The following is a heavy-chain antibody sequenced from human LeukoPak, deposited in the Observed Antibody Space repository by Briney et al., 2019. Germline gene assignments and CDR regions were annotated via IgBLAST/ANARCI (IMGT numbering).Heavy chain of an antibody. CDR1: GYTLTELS. J-gene: IGHJ5*02. D-gene: IGHD4-17*01. CDR3: ARDFGTTVTTWFDP. V-gene: IGHV1-24*01. Sequence: ASVKVSCKVSGYTLTELSMHWVRQAPGKGLEWMGGFDPEDGETIYAQKFQGRVTMTEDTSTDTAYMELSSLRSEDTAVYYCARDFGTTVTTWFDPWGQGTLVTVSS. CDR2: FDPEDGET.